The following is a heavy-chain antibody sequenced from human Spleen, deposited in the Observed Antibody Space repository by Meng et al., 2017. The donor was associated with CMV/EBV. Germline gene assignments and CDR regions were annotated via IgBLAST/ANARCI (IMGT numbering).Heavy chain of an antibody. V-gene: IGHV1-18*01. CDR1: YTLTSYA. CDR3: ARNHVAAVGTLNWFDP. Sequence: YTLTSYAFSWVRQAPGQGLEWMGWISAYNGRTTYAQKFQGRVTMTTDTSTTTAYMELRSLRSDDTAVYYCARNHVAAVGTLNWFDPWGQGTLVTVSS. D-gene: IGHD6-13*01. CDR2: ISAYNGRT. J-gene: IGHJ5*02.